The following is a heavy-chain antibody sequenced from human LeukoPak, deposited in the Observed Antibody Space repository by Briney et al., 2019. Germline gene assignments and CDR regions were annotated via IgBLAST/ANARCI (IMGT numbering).Heavy chain of an antibody. CDR1: GGSFSGYY. D-gene: IGHD6-13*01. Sequence: SETLSLTCAVYGGSFSGYYWNWIRQPPGKGLEWIGYIYSSGSTNYNPSLKSRVTISVDTSKNQFSLNLSSVTAADTAVYYCARAKETTAAVIDYWGQGTLVTVSS. V-gene: IGHV4-59*01. CDR2: IYSSGST. J-gene: IGHJ4*02. CDR3: ARAKETTAAVIDY.